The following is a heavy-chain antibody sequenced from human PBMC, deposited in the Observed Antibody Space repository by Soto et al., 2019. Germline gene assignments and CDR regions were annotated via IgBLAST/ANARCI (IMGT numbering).Heavy chain of an antibody. CDR1: GYSFTSYW. CDR2: IYPGDSDT. CDR3: ARLHTGILTGYYMDYYYYMDV. J-gene: IGHJ6*03. V-gene: IGHV5-51*01. Sequence: LGESLKISCKGSGYSFTSYWIGWVRQMPGKGLEWMGIIYPGDSDTRYSPSFQGQVTISADKSISTAYLQWSSLKASDTAMYYCARLHTGILTGYYMDYYYYMDVWGKGTTVTVSS. D-gene: IGHD3-9*01.